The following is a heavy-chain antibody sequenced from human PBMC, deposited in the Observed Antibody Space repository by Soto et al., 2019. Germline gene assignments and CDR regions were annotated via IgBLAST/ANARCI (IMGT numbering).Heavy chain of an antibody. D-gene: IGHD6-6*01. CDR2: ISYDGSNK. V-gene: IGHV3-30-3*01. J-gene: IGHJ6*02. CDR1: GFTFSSYA. CDR3: ARQLVVYYYGMDV. Sequence: PGGSLRLSXAASGFTFSSYAMHWVRQAPGKGLEWVAVISYDGSNKYYADSVKGRFTISRDNSKNTLYLQMNSLRAEDTAVYYCARQLVVYYYGMDVWGQGTTVTVSS.